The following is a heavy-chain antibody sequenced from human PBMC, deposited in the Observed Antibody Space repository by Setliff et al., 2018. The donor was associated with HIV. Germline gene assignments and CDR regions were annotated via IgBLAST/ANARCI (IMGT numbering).Heavy chain of an antibody. CDR2: VSSRGDT. CDR1: GASINNGDYY. V-gene: IGHV4-61*02. CDR3: ARAAAGNTGPFDL. D-gene: IGHD4-17*01. Sequence: TSETLSLTCSVSGASINNGDYYWSWIRQPAGKGLEWIGRVSSRGDTNYNPSLKSRVTMSVDTSKNQFPLKLTSVTASDTAVYYCARAAAGNTGPFDLWGQGSPVTVSS. J-gene: IGHJ4*02.